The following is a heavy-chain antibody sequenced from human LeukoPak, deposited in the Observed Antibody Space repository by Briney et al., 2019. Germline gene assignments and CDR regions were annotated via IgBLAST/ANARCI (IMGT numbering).Heavy chain of an antibody. CDR3: AKETLDYSNVGSYFDY. Sequence: GGSLRLSCAASGFTFSSYAMSWVRQAPGKGLEWVSAISGSGGSTYYADTVKGRFTISRDNSKNTLYLQMNSLRAEDTAVYYCAKETLDYSNVGSYFDYWGQGTLVTVSS. V-gene: IGHV3-23*01. CDR1: GFTFSSYA. D-gene: IGHD4-11*01. CDR2: ISGSGGST. J-gene: IGHJ4*02.